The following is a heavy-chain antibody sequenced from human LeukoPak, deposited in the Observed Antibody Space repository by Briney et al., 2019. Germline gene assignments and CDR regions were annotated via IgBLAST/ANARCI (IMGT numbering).Heavy chain of an antibody. V-gene: IGHV1-69*13. Sequence: GAPVKVSCKASGGTFSSYAISWVRQAPGQGLEWMGGIIPIFGTANYAQKFQGRVTITADESTSTAYMELSSLRSEDTAVYYCARDPHSGSYEAAGDYWGQGTLVTVSS. CDR1: GGTFSSYA. CDR3: ARDPHSGSYEAAGDY. J-gene: IGHJ4*02. D-gene: IGHD1-26*01. CDR2: IIPIFGTA.